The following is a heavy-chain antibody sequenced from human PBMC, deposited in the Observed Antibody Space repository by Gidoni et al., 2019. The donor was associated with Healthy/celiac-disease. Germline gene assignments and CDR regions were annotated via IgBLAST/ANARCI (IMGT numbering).Heavy chain of an antibody. D-gene: IGHD1-7*01. J-gene: IGHJ6*02. Sequence: EVQLVASGGGLVQPGGSLRLYCAASGFTFSSYEMNWVRQAPGKGLEWVSYISSSGSTIYYADSVKGLFTISRDNAKNALYLQMNSLRAEDTAVYYCARDNRELPYYYGMDVWGQGTTVTVSS. CDR3: ARDNRELPYYYGMDV. CDR1: GFTFSSYE. CDR2: ISSSGSTI. V-gene: IGHV3-48*03.